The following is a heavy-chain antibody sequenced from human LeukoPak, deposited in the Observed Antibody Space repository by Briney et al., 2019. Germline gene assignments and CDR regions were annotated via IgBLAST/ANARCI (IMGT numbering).Heavy chain of an antibody. J-gene: IGHJ5*02. D-gene: IGHD2-15*01. CDR1: GYDFTSNW. CDR2: IYPGDSDT. CDR3: ARMSGVVVVVRASGEFDH. Sequence: GESLKISCKGSGYDFTSNWIAWVRQMPGKGLEWMGIIYPGDSDTRYSPSFQGQVTISADKSISTAYLQWSSLKASDTAMYYCARMSGVVVVVRASGEFDHWGQGTLVTVSS. V-gene: IGHV5-51*01.